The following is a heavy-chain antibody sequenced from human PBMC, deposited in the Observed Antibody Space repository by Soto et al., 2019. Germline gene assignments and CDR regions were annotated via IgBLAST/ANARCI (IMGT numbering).Heavy chain of an antibody. CDR3: ARVGQWELLKSFDY. V-gene: IGHV3-48*02. D-gene: IGHD1-26*01. J-gene: IGHJ4*02. CDR1: GLTFSSYS. CDR2: ISSSSSTI. Sequence: PGGSLRLSCAASGLTFSSYSRNWVRQAPGKGLEWVSYISSSSSTIYYADSVKGRFTISRDNAKNSLYLQMNSLRDEDTAVYYCARVGQWELLKSFDYWGQGTLVTVSS.